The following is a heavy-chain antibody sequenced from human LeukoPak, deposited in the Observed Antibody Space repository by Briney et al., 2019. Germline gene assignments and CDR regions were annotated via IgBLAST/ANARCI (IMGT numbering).Heavy chain of an antibody. CDR2: IKQDGSEK. J-gene: IGHJ4*02. CDR1: GFDFSNYW. D-gene: IGHD4-11*01. CDR3: ASNYGG. V-gene: IGHV3-7*03. Sequence: GGSLRLTCAASGFDFSNYWMYWVRQAPGKGLEWVANIKQDGSEKYYVDSVRGRFTISRDNAKNSLSLQMNSLRAEDTAVYYCASNYGGWGQGTLVTVSS.